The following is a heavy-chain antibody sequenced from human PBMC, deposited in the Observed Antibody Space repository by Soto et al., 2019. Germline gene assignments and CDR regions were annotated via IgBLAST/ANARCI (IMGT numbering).Heavy chain of an antibody. V-gene: IGHV3-74*01. Sequence: EVQLVESGGGLVQPGGSLRLSCAASGFTFSNNWMHWVRQAPGKGLVWVSRINSDGSSTTYADSVKGRFTISRDNAKNTLYLQMNSLRAEDTAVYYCARTSRLPFDYWGQGTLVTVPS. CDR3: ARTSRLPFDY. D-gene: IGHD6-6*01. J-gene: IGHJ4*02. CDR1: GFTFSNNW. CDR2: INSDGSST.